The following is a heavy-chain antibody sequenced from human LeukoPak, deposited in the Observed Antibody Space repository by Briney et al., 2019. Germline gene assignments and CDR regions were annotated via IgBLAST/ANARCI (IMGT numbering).Heavy chain of an antibody. D-gene: IGHD3-3*01. CDR2: INPNSGGT. CDR3: ARDCGDFWSGYSIIGYMDV. Sequence: GASVKVSCKASGYTFTGYYMHWVRQAPGQGLEWMGWINPNSGGTNYAQKFQGRVTMTRDTSISTAYMELSRLRSDDTAVYYCARDCGDFWSGYSIIGYMDVWGKGTTVTVSS. V-gene: IGHV1-2*02. J-gene: IGHJ6*03. CDR1: GYTFTGYY.